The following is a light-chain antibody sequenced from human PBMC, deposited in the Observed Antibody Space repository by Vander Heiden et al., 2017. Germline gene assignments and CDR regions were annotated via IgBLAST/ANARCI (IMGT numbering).Light chain of an antibody. CDR2: GAT. CDR1: QSVSSN. V-gene: IGKV3-15*01. J-gene: IGKJ2*01. Sequence: EIVMTQSPATLPVSPGERATLSCRASQSVSSNLDWYQQQPGQAPRLLINGATTRGTGNPARVSGRGAGKKVNPTISSLQSEDFSGYYCQQYNKWPPYTFGQGTKLEIK. CDR3: QQYNKWPPYT.